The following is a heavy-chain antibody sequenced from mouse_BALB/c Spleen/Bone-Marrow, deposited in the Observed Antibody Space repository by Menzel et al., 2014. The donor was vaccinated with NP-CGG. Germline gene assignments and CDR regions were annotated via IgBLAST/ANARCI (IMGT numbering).Heavy chain of an antibody. D-gene: IGHD2-1*01. CDR3: ASGNPFAY. CDR2: ISPGTGYT. V-gene: IGHV1-7*01. J-gene: IGHJ3*01. CDR1: GYTFTSYW. Sequence: VQLQQSGAELAKPGASVKMSCKASGYTFTSYWMHWVKQRPGQGLEWIGNISPGTGYTECNQKFKDKATLTADKSSSTAYMQLSSLTSEDSAVYYCASGNPFAYWGQGTLVTVSA.